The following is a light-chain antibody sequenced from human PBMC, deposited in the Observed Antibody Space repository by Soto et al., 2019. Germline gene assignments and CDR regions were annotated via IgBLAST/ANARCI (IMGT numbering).Light chain of an antibody. V-gene: IGKV1-5*01. CDR1: QTINSW. CDR2: DAS. J-gene: IGKJ1*01. CDR3: QQYSSYWT. Sequence: DIQMTQSPSTLSASVGDRVTITCRASQTINSWLAWYQQKPGKAPRLLIYDASSLESGVPSRFSGSGSGTEFTPTISSLQPDDFATYYCQQYSSYWTFGQGTKVEIK.